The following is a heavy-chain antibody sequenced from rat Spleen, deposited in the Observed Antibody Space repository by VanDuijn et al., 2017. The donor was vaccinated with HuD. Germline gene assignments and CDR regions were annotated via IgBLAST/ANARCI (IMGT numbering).Heavy chain of an antibody. CDR2: ISNTGGSI. Sequence: EVQLVESGGGLVQPGXXLKLSCXXXGITXXNXXXSWXXXAPXXGLEWVASISNTGGSIYYPDVVKGRFTISRHNTQNTRYLQMDSLSSEDTATYYCARHPQLGVFWYFDFWGPGTMVTVSS. CDR1: GITXXNXX. CDR3: ARHPQLGVFWYFDF. V-gene: IGHV5-31*01. J-gene: IGHJ1*01. D-gene: IGHD5-1*01.